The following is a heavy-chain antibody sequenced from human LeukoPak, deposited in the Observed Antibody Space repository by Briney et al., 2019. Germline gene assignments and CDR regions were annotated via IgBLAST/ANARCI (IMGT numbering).Heavy chain of an antibody. D-gene: IGHD1-1*01. V-gene: IGHV4-34*01. CDR1: GGSFSGYY. Sequence: KPSETLSLTCAVYGGSFSGYYWSWIRQPPGKGLEWIGEINHSGSTNYNPSLKSRVTISVDTSKNQFSLKLSSVTAADTAVYYCASWIDYWGQGTLVTVSS. J-gene: IGHJ4*02. CDR2: INHSGST. CDR3: ASWIDY.